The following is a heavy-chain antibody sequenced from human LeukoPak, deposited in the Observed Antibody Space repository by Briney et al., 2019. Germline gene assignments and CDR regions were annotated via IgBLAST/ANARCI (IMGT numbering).Heavy chain of an antibody. Sequence: GRSLRLSCAASGFTFNSYSTHWVRQAPGKGLEWVTAISDDETYKFYADSVKGRFTISRDNSKNTLYLQMNSLRAEDTAVYYCARAHYGGNFGAFDIWGQGTMVTVSS. CDR1: GFTFNSYS. CDR2: ISDDETYK. CDR3: ARAHYGGNFGAFDI. V-gene: IGHV3-30-3*01. J-gene: IGHJ3*02. D-gene: IGHD4-23*01.